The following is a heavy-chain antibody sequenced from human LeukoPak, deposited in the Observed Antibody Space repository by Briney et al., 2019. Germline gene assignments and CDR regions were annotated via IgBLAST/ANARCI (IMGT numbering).Heavy chain of an antibody. CDR2: IFYSGNT. D-gene: IGHD4-17*01. CDR3: AKQRTTVTSGPLDY. V-gene: IGHV4-39*01. CDR1: GFTFSSYW. Sequence: GSLRLSCAASGFTFSSYWMSWIRQPPGKGLEWIGSIFYSGNTYYNPSLKSRVTISVDTSKNQFSLKVSSVTAADTAVYYCAKQRTTVTSGPLDYWGQGTLVTVSS. J-gene: IGHJ4*02.